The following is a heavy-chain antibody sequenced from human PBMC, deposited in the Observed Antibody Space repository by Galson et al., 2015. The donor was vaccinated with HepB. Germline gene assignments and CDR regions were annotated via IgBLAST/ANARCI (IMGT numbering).Heavy chain of an antibody. CDR2: IWYDGSNK. D-gene: IGHD2-2*01. CDR3: ARGRDIVVVPADLYGMDV. V-gene: IGHV3-33*01. J-gene: IGHJ6*02. CDR1: GFTFSSYG. Sequence: SLRLSCAASGFTFSSYGMHWVRQAPGKGLEWVAVIWYDGSNKYYAGSVKGRFTISRDNSKNTLYLQMNSLRAEDTAVYYCARGRDIVVVPADLYGMDVWGQGTTVTVSS.